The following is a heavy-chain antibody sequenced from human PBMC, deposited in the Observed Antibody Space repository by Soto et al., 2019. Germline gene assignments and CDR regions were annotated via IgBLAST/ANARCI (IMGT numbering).Heavy chain of an antibody. V-gene: IGHV1-18*01. Sequence: QVQLVQSGAEVKKPGASVRVSCKSSGYPFTHYGITWIRQAPGQGLEWMGWISPFNGNTNYGQTLQGRVTLTTETTTSTVYMELRSLRSDDTAVYYCARDQSFARTYYYGIDVWGQGTTVTVSS. CDR2: ISPFNGNT. CDR1: GYPFTHYG. J-gene: IGHJ6*02. D-gene: IGHD3-10*01. CDR3: ARDQSFARTYYYGIDV.